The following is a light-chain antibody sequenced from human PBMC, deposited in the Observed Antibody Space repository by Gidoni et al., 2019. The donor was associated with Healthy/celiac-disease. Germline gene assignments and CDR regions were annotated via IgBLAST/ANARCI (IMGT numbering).Light chain of an antibody. J-gene: IGKJ4*01. Sequence: DIVMTQSPDSLVVSLGERATINCKTSQSVLYSSNNKNYLAWYQQKPGQPPILLIYWASTRESGVPDRFSGSGSGTDFTLTINSLQAEDVAVYYCQQYFSTPFTFGGGTKVEIK. V-gene: IGKV4-1*01. CDR1: QSVLYSSNNKNY. CDR3: QQYFSTPFT. CDR2: WAS.